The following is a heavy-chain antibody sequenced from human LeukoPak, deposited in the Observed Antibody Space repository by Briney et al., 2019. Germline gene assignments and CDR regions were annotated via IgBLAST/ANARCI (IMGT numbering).Heavy chain of an antibody. J-gene: IGHJ5*02. CDR1: GGSISSYY. CDR3: ARFVVVPAATLNWFDP. D-gene: IGHD2-2*01. V-gene: IGHV4-59*01. Sequence: SETLSLTCTVSGGSISSYYWSWIRQPPGKGLEWIGYIYYSGSTNYNPSLKSRVTISVDTSKNQFSLKLSSVTAADTAVYYCARFVVVPAATLNWFDPWGQGTLVTVSS. CDR2: IYYSGST.